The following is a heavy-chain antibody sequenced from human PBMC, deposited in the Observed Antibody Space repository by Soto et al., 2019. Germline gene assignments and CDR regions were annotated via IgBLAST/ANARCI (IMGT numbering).Heavy chain of an antibody. CDR1: GFTFSSYA. J-gene: IGHJ3*02. V-gene: IGHV3-23*01. D-gene: IGHD2-2*01. Sequence: EVQLLESGGGLVQPGGSLRLSCAASGFTFSSYAMSWVRQAPGKGLEWVSGISGSGGSTYYEDSVKGRFTISRDNSKLTLNLQMTNLRAVDTSLYDCANEASMFVVRDAVDILGERTMYTVSS. CDR3: ANEASMFVVRDAVDI. CDR2: ISGSGGST.